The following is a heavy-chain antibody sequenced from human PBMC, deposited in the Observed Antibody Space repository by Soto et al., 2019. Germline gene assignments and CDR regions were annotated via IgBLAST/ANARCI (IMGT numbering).Heavy chain of an antibody. CDR2: ISAHTGSS. J-gene: IGHJ3*01. D-gene: IGHD3-22*01. CDR3: ARAFFYQGSDSRGYSFDAFDF. Sequence: QVQLVQSGAEVKKPGASVKVSCKASGYTFTSSGMSWVRQAPGQGLEWMGWISAHTGSSEYAQMFQGRVTMTTDRSTSTADMELRSLRSVDTAVYYCARAFFYQGSDSRGYSFDAFDFWGPGTLVTVSS. CDR1: GYTFTSSG. V-gene: IGHV1-18*01.